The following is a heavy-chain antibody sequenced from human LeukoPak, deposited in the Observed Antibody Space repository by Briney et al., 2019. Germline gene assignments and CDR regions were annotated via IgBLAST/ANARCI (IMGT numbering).Heavy chain of an antibody. CDR1: GYTFTSYA. CDR3: ARDSGYGDQAFDY. Sequence: ASVKVSCKASGYTFTSYAMHWVRQAPGQRLGWMGWINAGNGNTKYSQEFQGRVTITRDTSASTAYMELSSLRSEDMAVYYCARDSGYGDQAFDYWGQGTLVTVSS. J-gene: IGHJ4*02. CDR2: INAGNGNT. V-gene: IGHV1-3*03. D-gene: IGHD4-17*01.